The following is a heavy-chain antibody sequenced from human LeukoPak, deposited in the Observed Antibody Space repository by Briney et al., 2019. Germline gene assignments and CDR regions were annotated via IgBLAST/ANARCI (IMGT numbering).Heavy chain of an antibody. CDR2: IYYSGST. D-gene: IGHD3-3*01. V-gene: IGHV4-59*01. Sequence: SETLSLACTVSGGSISSYYWSWIRQPPGKGLEWIGYIYYSGSTNYNPSLKSRVTISVDTSKNQFSLKLSSVTAADTAVYYCARESGNYDFRFDPWGQGTLVTVSS. CDR3: ARESGNYDFRFDP. CDR1: GGSISSYY. J-gene: IGHJ5*02.